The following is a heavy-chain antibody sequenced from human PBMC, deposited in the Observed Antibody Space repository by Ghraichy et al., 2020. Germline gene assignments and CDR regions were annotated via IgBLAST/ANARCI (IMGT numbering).Heavy chain of an antibody. CDR1: GGSISSGDYY. CDR3: ASKVNEGSTVTYFDY. Sequence: SETLSLTCTVSGGSISSGDYYWSWIRQPPGKGLEWIGYIYYSGSTYYNPSLKSRVTISVDTSKNQFSLKLSSVTAADTAVYYCASKVNEGSTVTYFDYWGQGTLVTVSS. J-gene: IGHJ4*02. D-gene: IGHD4-17*01. CDR2: IYYSGST. V-gene: IGHV4-30-4*01.